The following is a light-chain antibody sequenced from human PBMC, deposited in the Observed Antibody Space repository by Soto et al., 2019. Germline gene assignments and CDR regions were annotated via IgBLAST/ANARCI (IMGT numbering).Light chain of an antibody. J-gene: IGKJ1*01. V-gene: IGKV1-5*01. Sequence: DIQMTQSPSTLSASVGDRLTIACRASQSISNWLAWYQQRPGKAPKLLIFDASSLESGVPSRFSGSGSGTEFNLTISRLQPDDFATYYCQQYNTYSKTFGQGTKVHIK. CDR1: QSISNW. CDR2: DAS. CDR3: QQYNTYSKT.